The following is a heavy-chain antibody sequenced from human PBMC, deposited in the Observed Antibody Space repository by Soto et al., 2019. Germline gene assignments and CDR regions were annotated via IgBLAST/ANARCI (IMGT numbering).Heavy chain of an antibody. D-gene: IGHD2-8*01. J-gene: IGHJ5*02. V-gene: IGHV3-15*01. Sequence: GGSLRLSCAASGFTFSNAWMSWVRQAPGKGLEWVGRIKSKTDAGTADYAAPVRGRFTISRDDSKNTLYLQMNRLNAEDTAVYFCTRDRDCSNGVCYTSWFDPWGQGTRVTVSS. CDR2: IKSKTDAGTA. CDR1: GFTFSNAW. CDR3: TRDRDCSNGVCYTSWFDP.